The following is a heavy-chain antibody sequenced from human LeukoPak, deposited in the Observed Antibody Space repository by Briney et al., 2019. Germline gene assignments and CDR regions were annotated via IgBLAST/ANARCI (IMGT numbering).Heavy chain of an antibody. D-gene: IGHD6-13*01. CDR3: AKRMGPSIAATDLDH. J-gene: IGHJ4*02. CDR1: GFTVSSSY. Sequence: GGSLRLSCAASGFTVSSSYMSWVRQAPGKGLEWVSVIYSGGSTYYADSVKGRFTIPRDNSKNTLYLQMNSLRIEDTAVYYCAKRMGPSIAATDLDHWGQGTLVTVSS. CDR2: IYSGGST. V-gene: IGHV3-66*02.